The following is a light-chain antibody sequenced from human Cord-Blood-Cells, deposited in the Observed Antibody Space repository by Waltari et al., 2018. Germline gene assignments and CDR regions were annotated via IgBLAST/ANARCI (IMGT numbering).Light chain of an antibody. Sequence: QSALTQPASVSGSPGQSITLSCTGTSSDVASYNLVSWYQQHPGKAPKLMIYEGSKRPSGVSNRFSGSKSGNTASLTISGLQAEDEADYYCCSYAGSSTWVFGGGTKLTVL. CDR1: SSDVASYNL. CDR2: EGS. J-gene: IGLJ3*02. CDR3: CSYAGSSTWV. V-gene: IGLV2-23*01.